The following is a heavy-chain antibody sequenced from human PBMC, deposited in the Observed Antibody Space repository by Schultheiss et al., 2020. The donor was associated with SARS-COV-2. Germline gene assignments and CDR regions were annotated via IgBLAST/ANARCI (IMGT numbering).Heavy chain of an antibody. D-gene: IGHD6-13*01. Sequence: GGSLRLSCAASGFTFDDYAMHWVRQAPGKGLEWVSAISGSGGSTYYADSVKGRFTISRDNSKNTLYLQMNSLRAEDTAVYYCAKVALGSSWYPDYWGQGTLVTVSS. CDR3: AKVALGSSWYPDY. CDR2: ISGSGGST. J-gene: IGHJ4*02. V-gene: IGHV3-23*01. CDR1: GFTFDDYA.